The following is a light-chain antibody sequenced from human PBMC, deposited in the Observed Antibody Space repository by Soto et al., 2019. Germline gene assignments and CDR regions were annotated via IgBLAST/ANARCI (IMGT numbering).Light chain of an antibody. J-gene: IGLJ3*02. Sequence: QSVLTQPTSVSGTPGQTVTISCSGTFSNVGNNYLYWYQQLPGAAPRLLISADNQRPSGVPDRFSGSKSGSSASLAISELRSEDEGDYYCGAWDDSVTGPVFGGGTKLTVL. CDR1: FSNVGNNY. CDR2: ADN. CDR3: GAWDDSVTGPV. V-gene: IGLV1-47*02.